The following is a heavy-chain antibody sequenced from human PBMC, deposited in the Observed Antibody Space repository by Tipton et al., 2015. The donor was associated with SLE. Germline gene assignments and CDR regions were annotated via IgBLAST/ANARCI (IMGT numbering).Heavy chain of an antibody. Sequence: TLSLTCTVSGGSITSGTYYWTWIRQPAGKGLEWIGRIYISGSSNYNPSLKNRVTISVDTSKNQFSLILSSVTAADTAVYYCARGGEYSSSYNWFDPWGRGTLVTVSS. CDR3: ARGGEYSSSYNWFDP. J-gene: IGHJ5*02. CDR2: IYISGSS. V-gene: IGHV4-61*02. D-gene: IGHD6-6*01. CDR1: GGSITSGTYY.